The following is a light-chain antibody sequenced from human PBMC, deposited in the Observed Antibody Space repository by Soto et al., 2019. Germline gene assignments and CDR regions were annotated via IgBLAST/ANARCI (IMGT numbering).Light chain of an antibody. J-gene: IGLJ1*01. CDR3: CSYAGSSTYV. CDR2: EGS. Sequence: QSVLARPASVSGSPGQSITISCTGTSSDVGSYSLVSWYQQHPGKAPKLMIYEGSKRPSGVSNRFSGSKSGNTASLTISGLQAEDEADYYCCSYAGSSTYVFGTGTRSPS. V-gene: IGLV2-23*01. CDR1: SSDVGSYSL.